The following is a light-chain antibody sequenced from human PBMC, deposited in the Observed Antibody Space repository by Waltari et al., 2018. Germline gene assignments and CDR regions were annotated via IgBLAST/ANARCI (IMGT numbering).Light chain of an antibody. CDR1: GPRRCS. Sequence: SSELTPPPAAHLALCQSVRITCQGGGPRRCSASWYQQKPGQAPVLVIYGKNNRPSGIPDRFSGSSSGNTASLTITGAQAEDEADYYCNSRDSSGSPFGTGTKVTVL. CDR3: NSRDSSGSP. J-gene: IGLJ1*01. V-gene: IGLV3-19*01. CDR2: GKN.